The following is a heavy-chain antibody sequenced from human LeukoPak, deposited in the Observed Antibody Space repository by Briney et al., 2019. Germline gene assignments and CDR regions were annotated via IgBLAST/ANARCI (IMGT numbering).Heavy chain of an antibody. CDR2: ISSSSSYI. D-gene: IGHD2-2*01. Sequence: PGGSLRLSCAASGFTFSDYYMSWIRQAPGKGLEWVSSISSSSSYIYYADSVKGRFTISRDNAKNSLYLQMNSLRAEDTAVYYCARGASSPVVVPAAIDAFDIWGQGTMVTVSS. V-gene: IGHV3-11*06. CDR1: GFTFSDYY. J-gene: IGHJ3*02. CDR3: ARGASSPVVVPAAIDAFDI.